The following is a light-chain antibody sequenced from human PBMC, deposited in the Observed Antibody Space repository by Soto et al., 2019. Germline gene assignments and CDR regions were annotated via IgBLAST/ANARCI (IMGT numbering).Light chain of an antibody. CDR1: QSVSSN. J-gene: IGKJ1*01. Sequence: ILMTQSPATLSVSPGESVTLSCRASQSVSSNLAWHQQKPGQAPRLLIYGASTRATGIPARFSGSGSGTEFTLTISSLQSEDFAVYYCQQYNNWPWTFGQGTKVEIK. CDR3: QQYNNWPWT. CDR2: GAS. V-gene: IGKV3-15*01.